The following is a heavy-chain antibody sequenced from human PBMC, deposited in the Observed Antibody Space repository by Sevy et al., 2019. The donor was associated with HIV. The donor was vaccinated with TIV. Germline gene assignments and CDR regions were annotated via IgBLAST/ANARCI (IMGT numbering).Heavy chain of an antibody. CDR2: ISGSGGST. D-gene: IGHD3-22*01. J-gene: IGHJ4*02. CDR3: AKSDSSGYTPGFDY. V-gene: IGHV3-23*01. CDR1: EFTFSSYA. Sequence: GGSLRLSCAASEFTFSSYAMSWVRQAPGKGLEWVSAISGSGGSTYYADSVKGRFTISRDNSKNTLYLQMNSLRAEDTAVYYCAKSDSSGYTPGFDYWGQGTLVTVSS.